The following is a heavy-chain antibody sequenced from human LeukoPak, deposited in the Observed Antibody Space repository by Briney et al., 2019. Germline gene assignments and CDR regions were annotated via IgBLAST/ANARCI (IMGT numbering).Heavy chain of an antibody. CDR2: INHSGST. J-gene: IGHJ4*02. V-gene: IGHV4-34*01. CDR1: GGSFSGYY. Sequence: SETLSLTCAVYGGSFSGYYWSWIRQPPGKGLEWIGEINHSGSTNYNPSLKSRVTISVDTSKNQFSLKLSSVTAADTAVYYCARDRGELLVDWGQGTLVTVSS. CDR3: ARDRGELLVD. D-gene: IGHD1-26*01.